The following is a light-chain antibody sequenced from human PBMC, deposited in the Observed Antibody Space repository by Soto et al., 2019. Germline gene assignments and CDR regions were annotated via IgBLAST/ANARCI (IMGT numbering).Light chain of an antibody. J-gene: IGLJ1*01. V-gene: IGLV2-23*03. Sequence: QSALTQPASVSGSPGQSITISCTGTSSDVGSYNLVSWYQQHPGKAPKLMIYEGSKRPSGVSNRFSGSKSANTASLTISGLQAEDEGDYYCCSYAGSSTFYVFGTGTKVTVL. CDR3: CSYAGSSTFYV. CDR1: SSDVGSYNL. CDR2: EGS.